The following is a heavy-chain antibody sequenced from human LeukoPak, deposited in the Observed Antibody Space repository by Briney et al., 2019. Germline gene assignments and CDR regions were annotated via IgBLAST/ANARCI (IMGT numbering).Heavy chain of an antibody. CDR2: INPSGGST. Sequence: ASVKVSCKASGYTFTSYYIHWVRQAPGQGLEWMGIINPSGGSTGYAQKFQDRVTMSRDTSTSTVYMELSSLRSEDTAVYYCARDSLTTTIDYWGQGTLVTVSS. J-gene: IGHJ4*02. CDR3: ARDSLTTTIDY. D-gene: IGHD4/OR15-4a*01. V-gene: IGHV1-46*01. CDR1: GYTFTSYY.